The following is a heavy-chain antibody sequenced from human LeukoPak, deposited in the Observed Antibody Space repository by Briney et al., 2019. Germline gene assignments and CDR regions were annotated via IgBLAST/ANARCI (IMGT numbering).Heavy chain of an antibody. CDR1: GFTFSSYT. CDR3: ANKGQQTGTDYFGY. Sequence: GGSLRLSCAASGFTFSSYTMSWVRQAPGKGLEWVSTISGSGSGTYYADSVKGRFTISRDNSKNTLYLQMNSLRAEDTAVYYCANKGQQTGTDYFGYRGQGTLVTVSS. J-gene: IGHJ4*02. CDR2: ISGSGSGT. D-gene: IGHD3-9*01. V-gene: IGHV3-23*01.